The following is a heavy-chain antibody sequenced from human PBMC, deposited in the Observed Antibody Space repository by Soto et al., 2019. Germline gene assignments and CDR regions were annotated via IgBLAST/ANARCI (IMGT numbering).Heavy chain of an antibody. D-gene: IGHD3-10*02. CDR1: GGTFRSDA. V-gene: IGHV1-69*01. CDR3: AVDCSDIDY. J-gene: IGHJ4*02. Sequence: QVQLVQSGAEVKKPGSSGKFSCKSAGGTFRSDAISWVRRAPGQGLEWMGGIIPIFGTANYAQKFQGRVTITADESTSTAYMELSSLRSEDTAVYYCAVDCSDIDYWGQGTLVTVSS. CDR2: IIPIFGTA.